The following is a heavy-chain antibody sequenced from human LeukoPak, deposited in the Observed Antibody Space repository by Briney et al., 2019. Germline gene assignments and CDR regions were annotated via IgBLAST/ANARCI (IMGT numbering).Heavy chain of an antibody. CDR2: ITGYNGNA. J-gene: IGHJ4*02. Sequence: ASVKVSCKASGYTFTRYGISWVRQAPGQGLEWIGWITGYNGNANYAQKFQGRVTMTRDTSTSTVYMELSSLRSEDTAVYYCARARSAPGWYYFDYWGQGTLVTVSS. CDR1: GYTFTRYG. V-gene: IGHV1-18*01. D-gene: IGHD2-15*01. CDR3: ARARSAPGWYYFDY.